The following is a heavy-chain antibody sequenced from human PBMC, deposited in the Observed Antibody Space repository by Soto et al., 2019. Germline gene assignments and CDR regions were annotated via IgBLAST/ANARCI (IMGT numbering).Heavy chain of an antibody. CDR1: GYTFTGYY. D-gene: IGHD6-13*01. CDR2: INPNSGGT. Sequence: ASVKVSCKASGYTFTGYYMHWVRQAPGQGLEWMGWINPNSGGTNYAQKFQGWVTMTRDTSISTAYMELSRLRSDDTAVYYCARDPSSLFSGYSSIQGYYFDYWGQGTLVTVSS. J-gene: IGHJ4*02. CDR3: ARDPSSLFSGYSSIQGYYFDY. V-gene: IGHV1-2*04.